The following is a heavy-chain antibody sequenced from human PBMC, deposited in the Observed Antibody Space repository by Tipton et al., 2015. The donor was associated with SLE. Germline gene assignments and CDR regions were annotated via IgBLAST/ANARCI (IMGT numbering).Heavy chain of an antibody. CDR3: ARDSVGCDH. V-gene: IGHV4-61*01. J-gene: IGHJ4*02. Sequence: TLSLTCTVSSASVSSGSYYWSWIRQPPGQGLEWLGQIYYNGGSNTNPSLESRVTISLDTSRNQFSLILTSVTAADTAVYYCARDSVGCDHWGQGALVTVSS. CDR2: IYYNGGS. CDR1: SASVSSGSYY. D-gene: IGHD2-15*01.